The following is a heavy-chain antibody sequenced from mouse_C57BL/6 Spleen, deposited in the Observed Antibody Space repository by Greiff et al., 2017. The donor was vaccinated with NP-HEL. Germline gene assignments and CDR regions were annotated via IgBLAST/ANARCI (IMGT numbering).Heavy chain of an antibody. D-gene: IGHD1-1*01. CDR3: ASLDYYGSSYYFDY. Sequence: QVQLQQPGAELVRPGTSVKLSCKASGYTFTSYWMHWVKQRPGQGLEWIGVIDPADSYTNYNQKFKGKATLTVDTSSSTAYMQLSSLTSEDSAVYYGASLDYYGSSYYFDYWGQGTTLTVSS. V-gene: IGHV1-59*01. J-gene: IGHJ2*01. CDR2: IDPADSYT. CDR1: GYTFTSYW.